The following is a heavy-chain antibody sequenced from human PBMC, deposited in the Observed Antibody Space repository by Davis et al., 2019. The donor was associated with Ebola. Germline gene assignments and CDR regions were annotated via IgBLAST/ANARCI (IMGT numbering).Heavy chain of an antibody. CDR1: GGSFSGYY. Sequence: PSETLSLTCAVYGGSFSGYYWSWIRQPPGKGLEWIGEINHSGSTNYNPSLKSRVTISVDTSKNQFSLKLSSVTAADTAVYYCARTKSTVNWFDPWGQGTLVIVSS. J-gene: IGHJ5*02. D-gene: IGHD2-8*01. CDR3: ARTKSTVNWFDP. CDR2: INHSGST. V-gene: IGHV4-34*01.